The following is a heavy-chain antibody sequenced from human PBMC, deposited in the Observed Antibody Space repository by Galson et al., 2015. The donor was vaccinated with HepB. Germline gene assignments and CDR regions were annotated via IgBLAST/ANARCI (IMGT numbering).Heavy chain of an antibody. CDR1: GYRFNSYG. J-gene: IGHJ3*02. V-gene: IGHV1-18*04. CDR2: INAYNGNT. D-gene: IGHD3-22*01. CDR3: ARDHYYDSQGNAFDI. Sequence: SVKVSCKASGYRFNSYGISWVRQAPGQGLEWMGWINAYNGNTNYVQKIQGRVTMTTDTSTSTAYMELRSLRSDDTAVYYCARDHYYDSQGNAFDIWGQGTMVTVSS.